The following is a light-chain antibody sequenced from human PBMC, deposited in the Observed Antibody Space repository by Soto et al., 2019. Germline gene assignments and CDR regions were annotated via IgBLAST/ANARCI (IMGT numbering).Light chain of an antibody. J-gene: IGKJ4*01. CDR3: QQYGNSPLT. V-gene: IGKV3-20*01. CDR1: QSVSSSS. CDR2: GAS. Sequence: EIVLTQSPGTLSLSPGERATLSCRASQSVSSSSLAWYQQTPGQAPRLLIYGASSSAAGIPARISGSGSGTDFTLTFSRLEPEDFAVYYCQQYGNSPLTFGLGTKVEIK.